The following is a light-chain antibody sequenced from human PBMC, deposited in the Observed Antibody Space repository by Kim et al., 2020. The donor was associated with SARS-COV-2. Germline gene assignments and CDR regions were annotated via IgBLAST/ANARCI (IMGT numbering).Light chain of an antibody. V-gene: IGLV7-43*01. CDR3: LLYCGGTQLWV. CDR2: STT. J-gene: IGLJ3*02. Sequence: TVTRTCASSTGAVTSGYYANWFQQNPGQAPRALIYSTTKKHSWTPARFSGSLLGGKAALTLSGVQPDDEADYYCLLYCGGTQLWVFGGGTQLTVL. CDR1: TGAVTSGYY.